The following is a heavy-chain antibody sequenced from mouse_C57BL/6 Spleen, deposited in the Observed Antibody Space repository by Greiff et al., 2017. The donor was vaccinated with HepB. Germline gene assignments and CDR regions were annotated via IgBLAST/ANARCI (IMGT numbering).Heavy chain of an antibody. D-gene: IGHD2-3*01. Sequence: EVQLVESGPELVKPGASVKISCKASGYSFTGYYMNWVKQSPEKSLEWIGEINPSTGGTTYNQKFKAKATLTVDKSSSTAYMQLKSLTSEDSAVYYCARGWLPYYAMDYWGQGTSVTVSS. CDR1: GYSFTGYY. J-gene: IGHJ4*01. V-gene: IGHV1-42*01. CDR3: ARGWLPYYAMDY. CDR2: INPSTGGT.